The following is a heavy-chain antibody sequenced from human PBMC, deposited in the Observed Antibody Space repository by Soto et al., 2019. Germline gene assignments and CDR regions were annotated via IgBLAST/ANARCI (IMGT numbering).Heavy chain of an antibody. CDR3: AKEHSDSYYYLDY. D-gene: IGHD3-22*01. V-gene: IGHV3-23*01. CDR2: IRGSGGDT. Sequence: EVQLLESGGGLVQPGGSLRLSCAASGFTCSFCAMNWVRQAPGKGLEWVSSIRGSGGDTYYADSVKGRFTISRDYSKNSLHLKMNSLRVEDTAVYYCAKEHSDSYYYLDYWGQGTLVTVAS. J-gene: IGHJ4*02. CDR1: GFTCSFCA.